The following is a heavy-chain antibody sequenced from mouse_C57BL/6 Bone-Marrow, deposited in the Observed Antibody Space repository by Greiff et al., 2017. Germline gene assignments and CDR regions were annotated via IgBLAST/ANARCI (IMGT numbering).Heavy chain of an antibody. CDR1: GYSFTDYN. Sequence: VQLQQSGPELVKPGASVKISCKASGYSFTDYNMNWVKQSNGKSLEWIGVINPNYGTTSYNQKFKGKATLTVDQSSSTAYMQLNSLTSEDSAVYYCARWGTTVVATDYYAMDYWGQGTSVTVSS. V-gene: IGHV1-39*01. J-gene: IGHJ4*01. CDR2: INPNYGTT. D-gene: IGHD1-1*01. CDR3: ARWGTTVVATDYYAMDY.